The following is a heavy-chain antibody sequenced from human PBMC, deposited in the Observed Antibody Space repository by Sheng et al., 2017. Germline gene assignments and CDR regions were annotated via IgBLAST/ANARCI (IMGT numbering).Heavy chain of an antibody. Sequence: QVQLQESGPGLVKPSETLSLTCTVSGYSISSGYYWGWIRQPPGKGLEWIGSIYHSGSTYYNPSLKSRVTISVDTSKNQFSLKLSSVTAADTAVYYCARVGGGPIFGWFDPWGQGTLVTVSS. D-gene: IGHD3-3*01. CDR1: GYSISSGYY. CDR3: ARVGGGPIFGWFDP. V-gene: IGHV4-38-2*02. J-gene: IGHJ5*02. CDR2: IYHSGST.